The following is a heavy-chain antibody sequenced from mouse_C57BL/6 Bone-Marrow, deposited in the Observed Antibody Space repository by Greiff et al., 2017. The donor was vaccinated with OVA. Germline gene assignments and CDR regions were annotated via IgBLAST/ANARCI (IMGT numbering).Heavy chain of an antibody. D-gene: IGHD1-1*01. CDR3: ARGGPNYGSSYDYAMDY. CDR2: IYPRSGNT. J-gene: IGHJ4*01. V-gene: IGHV1-81*01. CDR1: GYTFTSYG. Sequence: QVQLKQSGAELARPGASVKLSCKASGYTFTSYGISWVKQRTGQGLEWIGEIYPRSGNTYYNEKFKGKATLTADKSSSTAYMELRSLTSEDSAVYFCARGGPNYGSSYDYAMDYWGQGTSVTVSS.